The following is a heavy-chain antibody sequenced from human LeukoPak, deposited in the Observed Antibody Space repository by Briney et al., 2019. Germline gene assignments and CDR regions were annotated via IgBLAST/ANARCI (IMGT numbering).Heavy chain of an antibody. V-gene: IGHV1-18*01. CDR1: GYTFTRYP. CDR2: ITTYNGNT. D-gene: IGHD1-26*01. Sequence: ASVKVSCKASGYTFTRYPISWVRQAPGQGLEWMGWITTYNGNTHYAQKLQGRVTMTTETSTSTAYMDLRGLRSDDTAVYYCARVVVSGSYYLDYWGQGTLVTVSS. J-gene: IGHJ4*02. CDR3: ARVVVSGSYYLDY.